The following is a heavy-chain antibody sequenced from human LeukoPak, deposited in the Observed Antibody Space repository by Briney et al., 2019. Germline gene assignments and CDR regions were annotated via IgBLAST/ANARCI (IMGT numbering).Heavy chain of an antibody. Sequence: GGSLRLSCVASGFTFSSYSMNWVRQAPGKGLEWVSSISSSSSYIYYADSVKGRFTISRDNAKNSLYLQMNSLRAEDTAVYYCAREGSSGSYRRYYFDYWGQGTLVTVSS. CDR1: GFTFSSYS. D-gene: IGHD1-26*01. CDR2: ISSSSSYI. CDR3: AREGSSGSYRRYYFDY. V-gene: IGHV3-21*01. J-gene: IGHJ4*02.